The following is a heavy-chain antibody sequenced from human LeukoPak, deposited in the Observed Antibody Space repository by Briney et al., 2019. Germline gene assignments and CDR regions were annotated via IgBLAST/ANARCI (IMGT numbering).Heavy chain of an antibody. CDR2: ISSSSSTI. J-gene: IGHJ4*02. V-gene: IGHV3-48*01. CDR3: ARDTGATAYDY. CDR1: GFTFSSYS. D-gene: IGHD1-26*01. Sequence: GGSLRLSCAASGFTFSSYSMNWVRQAPGKGLEWVSYISSSSSTIYYAGSVKGRFTISRDNAKNSLYLQMNSLRAEDTAVYYCARDTGATAYDYWGQGTLVTVSS.